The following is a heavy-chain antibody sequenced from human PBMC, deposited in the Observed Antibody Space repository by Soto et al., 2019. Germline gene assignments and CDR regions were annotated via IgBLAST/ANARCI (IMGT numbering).Heavy chain of an antibody. CDR3: ARDRGATASRDLDY. CDR1: GYTFTSYA. CDR2: ISAYNGNT. Sequence: QVQLVQSGAEVKKPGASVKVSCKTSGYTFTSYALTWVRQAPGQGLEWMGWISAYNGNTNYAQKLQGRVTMTTDTXRTTAYTALMSLRSDDTAVYYCARDRGATASRDLDYWGQGTLVTVSS. V-gene: IGHV1-18*01. D-gene: IGHD1-26*01. J-gene: IGHJ4*02.